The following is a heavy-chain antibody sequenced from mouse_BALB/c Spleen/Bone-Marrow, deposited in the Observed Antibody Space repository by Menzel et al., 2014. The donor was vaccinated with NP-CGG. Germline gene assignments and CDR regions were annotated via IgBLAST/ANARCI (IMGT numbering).Heavy chain of an antibody. Sequence: EVKLMESGGDLVKPGGSLKLSCAASGFTFSTYGMSWVRQTPDKRLEWVATISSGGGYTYYPDSVKGRFTISRDNANNPLYLQMSSLKSEDTAMYYCTRQRNWDHYAMDYWGQGTSVTASS. D-gene: IGHD4-1*01. CDR1: GFTFSTYG. J-gene: IGHJ4*01. CDR2: ISSGGGYT. CDR3: TRQRNWDHYAMDY. V-gene: IGHV5-6*01.